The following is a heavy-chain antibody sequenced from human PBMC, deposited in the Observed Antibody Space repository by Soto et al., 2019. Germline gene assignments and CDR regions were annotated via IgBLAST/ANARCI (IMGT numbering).Heavy chain of an antibody. Sequence: SESLSLTCSVSGGSISSVGHYWTWIRQQPGKGLEWIGYIYYSGSTDYNPSLKSRVTISVDRSKNQFSLNLSSVTAADTAIYYCARESGGYDSSTRYGLDVWGQGTTVTVSS. CDR2: IYYSGST. CDR1: GGSISSVGHY. CDR3: ARESGGYDSSTRYGLDV. J-gene: IGHJ6*02. D-gene: IGHD6-25*01. V-gene: IGHV4-31*03.